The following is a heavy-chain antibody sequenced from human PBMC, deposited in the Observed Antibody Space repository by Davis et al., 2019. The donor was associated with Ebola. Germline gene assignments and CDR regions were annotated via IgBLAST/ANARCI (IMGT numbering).Heavy chain of an antibody. J-gene: IGHJ6*02. CDR2: MNPNSGNT. V-gene: IGHV1-8*02. CDR3: ARLLGFYYYYYGMDV. CDR1: GYTFTGYY. D-gene: IGHD6-25*01. Sequence: ASVKVSCKASGYTFTGYYMHWVRQAPGQGLEWMGWMNPNSGNTGYAQKFQGRVTMTRNTSISTAYMELSSLRSEDTAVYYCARLLGFYYYYYGMDVWGQGTTVTVSS.